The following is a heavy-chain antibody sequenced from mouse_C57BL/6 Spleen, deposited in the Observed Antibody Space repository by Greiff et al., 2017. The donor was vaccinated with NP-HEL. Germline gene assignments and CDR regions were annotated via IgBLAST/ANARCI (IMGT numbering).Heavy chain of an antibody. J-gene: IGHJ3*01. D-gene: IGHD1-1*01. CDR3: ARGGDGSSSAWFAY. CDR2: IYPRSGNT. CDR1: GYTFTSYG. Sequence: VHLVESGAELARPGASVKLSCKASGYTFTSYGISWVKQRTGQGLEWIGEIYPRSGNTYYNEKFKGKATLTADKSSSTAYMELRSLTSEDSAVYFCARGGDGSSSAWFAYWGQGTLVTVSA. V-gene: IGHV1-81*01.